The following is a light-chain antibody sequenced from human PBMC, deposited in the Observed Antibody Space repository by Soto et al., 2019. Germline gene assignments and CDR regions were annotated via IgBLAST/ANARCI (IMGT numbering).Light chain of an antibody. Sequence: QSVLTQPASVSGSPGQSITISCIGTSSDVGGYNYVSWYQQHPGKVPKLMIYDVSNRPSGVSNRFSGSKSGNTASLTISGLQAEDEADYYCSSYTSSSTYVFGIGTKVTVL. CDR3: SSYTSSSTYV. V-gene: IGLV2-14*03. CDR1: SSDVGGYNY. J-gene: IGLJ1*01. CDR2: DVS.